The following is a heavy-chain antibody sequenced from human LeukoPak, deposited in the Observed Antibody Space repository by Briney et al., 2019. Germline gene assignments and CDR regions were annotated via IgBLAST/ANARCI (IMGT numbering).Heavy chain of an antibody. J-gene: IGHJ6*03. CDR3: AKDEGGGGYSYGYGYYYYYMDV. Sequence: GGSLRLSCAASGFTFSSYAMSWVRQAPGKGLEWVSDISGSGGSTYYADSVKGRFTISRDNSKNTPYLQMNSLRAEDTAVYYCAKDEGGGGYSYGYGYYYYYMDVWGKGTTVTVSS. V-gene: IGHV3-23*01. D-gene: IGHD5-18*01. CDR2: ISGSGGST. CDR1: GFTFSSYA.